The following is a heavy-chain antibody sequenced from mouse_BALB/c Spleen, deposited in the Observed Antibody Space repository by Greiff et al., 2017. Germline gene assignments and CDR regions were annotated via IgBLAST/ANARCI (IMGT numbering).Heavy chain of an antibody. CDR2: ISYSGST. CDR1: GYSITSDYA. D-gene: IGHD1-1*01. CDR3: AHYYGSSRYFDV. Sequence: EVQLQESGPGLVKPSQSLSLTCTVTGYSITSDYAWNWIRQFPGNKLEWMGYISYSGSTSYNPSLKSRISITRDTSKNQFFLQLNSVTTEDTATYYCAHYYGSSRYFDVWGAGTTVTVSS. J-gene: IGHJ1*01. V-gene: IGHV3-2*02.